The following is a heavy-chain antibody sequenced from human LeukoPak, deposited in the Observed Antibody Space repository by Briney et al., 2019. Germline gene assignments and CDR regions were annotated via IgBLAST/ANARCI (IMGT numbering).Heavy chain of an antibody. D-gene: IGHD6-19*01. CDR3: ATGIVVRDIFDY. V-gene: IGHV3-23*01. CDR1: GFTFSSYA. J-gene: IGHJ4*02. Sequence: GGSLRLSCAASGFTFSSYAMSWVRQAPGKGLEWVSSISGSGNRTYYADSVQGRFTISRDNSKNTLYLQMNSLRAEDTAVYYCATGIVVRDIFDYWGQGTLVTVSS. CDR2: ISGSGNRT.